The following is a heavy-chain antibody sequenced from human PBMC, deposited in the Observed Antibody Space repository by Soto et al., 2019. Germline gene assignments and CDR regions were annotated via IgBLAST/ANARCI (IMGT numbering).Heavy chain of an antibody. CDR2: LYGDGNGI. V-gene: IGHV3-23*01. D-gene: IGHD5-12*01. CDR1: GFIFSSYS. CDR3: AKDAVSRDGVWLAHD. Sequence: PGGSLRVSWAGSGFIFSSYSLSWVRQAPGKGLEWVSGLYGDGNGIHYADSVKGRFTISRDNYENSVYLQMNSLRVEDTAVYYCAKDAVSRDGVWLAHDRGQGAVVTVSS. J-gene: IGHJ4*02.